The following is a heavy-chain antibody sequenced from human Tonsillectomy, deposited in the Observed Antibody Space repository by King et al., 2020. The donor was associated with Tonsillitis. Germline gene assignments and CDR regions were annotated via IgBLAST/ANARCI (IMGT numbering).Heavy chain of an antibody. D-gene: IGHD3-3*01. V-gene: IGHV4-39*01. CDR2: IHYSGST. CDR3: ARSAFVPGRFFGGFDY. J-gene: IGHJ4*02. Sequence: QLQESGPGLVKPSETLSLTCTVSGGSISSSSYYWGWIRQPPGKGLEWIGSIHYSGSTYYNPSLKSRVTISVDTSKNHFSLKLSSVTAADTAVYYCARSAFVPGRFFGGFDYWGQGSLVTVSS. CDR1: GGSISSSSYY.